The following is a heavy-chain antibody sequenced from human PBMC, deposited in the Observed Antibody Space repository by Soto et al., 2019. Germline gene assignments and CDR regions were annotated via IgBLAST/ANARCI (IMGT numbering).Heavy chain of an antibody. CDR1: GFTFSDYY. J-gene: IGHJ4*02. CDR3: ARVDYDILTGYEFDY. Sequence: PGGSLRLSCAASGFTFSDYYMSWIRQAPGKGLEWVSYISSSGSTIYYADSVKGRFTISRDNAKNSLYLQMNSLRAEDTAVYYCARVDYDILTGYEFDYWGQGTLVTVSS. D-gene: IGHD3-9*01. V-gene: IGHV3-11*01. CDR2: ISSSGSTI.